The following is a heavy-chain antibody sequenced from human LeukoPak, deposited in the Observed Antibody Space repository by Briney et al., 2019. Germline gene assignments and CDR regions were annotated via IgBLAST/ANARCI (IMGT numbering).Heavy chain of an antibody. CDR1: GVSFSSYA. J-gene: IGHJ4*02. CDR3: ARDLYRRSSVHFDY. D-gene: IGHD1-26*01. Sequence: GGSLRLSFAASGVSFSSYAMSWVCQAPGKGLEWATDIGSRGDTTYYADSVKGRFIISRDNSKNSLYLQMNSLRAEDTAVYYCARDLYRRSSVHFDYWGQGTLVTVSS. V-gene: IGHV3-23*01. CDR2: IGSRGDTT.